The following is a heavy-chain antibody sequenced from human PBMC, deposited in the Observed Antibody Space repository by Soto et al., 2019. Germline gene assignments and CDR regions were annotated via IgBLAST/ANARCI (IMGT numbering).Heavy chain of an antibody. CDR3: ARVPAPLYSSSWYCFDY. CDR2: IYYSGST. Sequence: SETLSLTCTVSGGSISSGGYYWSWIRQHPGKGLEWIGYIYYSGSTYYNPSLKSRVTISVDTSKNQFSLKLSSVTAADTAVYYCARVPAPLYSSSWYCFDYWGQGTLVIVSS. D-gene: IGHD6-13*01. CDR1: GGSISSGGYY. V-gene: IGHV4-31*03. J-gene: IGHJ4*02.